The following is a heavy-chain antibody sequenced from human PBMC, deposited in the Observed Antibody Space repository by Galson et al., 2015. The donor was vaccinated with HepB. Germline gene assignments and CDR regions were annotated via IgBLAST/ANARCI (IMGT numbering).Heavy chain of an antibody. D-gene: IGHD1-14*01. V-gene: IGHV3-9*01. CDR3: AKDPDHTDDGYFDY. J-gene: IGHJ4*02. CDR2: ISWNSGSI. Sequence: SLRLSCAASGFTFDDYAMHWVRQAPGKGLEWVSGISWNSGSIGYADSVKGRFTISGDNAKNSLYLQMNSLRAEDTALYYCAKDPDHTDDGYFDYWGQGTLVTVSS. CDR1: GFTFDDYA.